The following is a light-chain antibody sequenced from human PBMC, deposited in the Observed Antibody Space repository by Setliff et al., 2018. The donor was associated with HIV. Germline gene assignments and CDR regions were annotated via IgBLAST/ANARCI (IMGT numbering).Light chain of an antibody. CDR1: SGNIASSY. CDR3: QSYNSDIVI. V-gene: IGLV6-57*01. J-gene: IGLJ2*01. Sequence: NFMLTQPHSVSESPGKTVIISCTRSSGNIASSYVQWYQQRPGSSPTTVIYEDDKRPSGVPDRFSGSIDSSSNSASLTISGLKTEDEADYYCQSYNSDIVIFGGGTKVTVL. CDR2: EDD.